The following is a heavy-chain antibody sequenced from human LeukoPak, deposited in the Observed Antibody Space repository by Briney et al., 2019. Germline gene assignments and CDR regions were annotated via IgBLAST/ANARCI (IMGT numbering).Heavy chain of an antibody. J-gene: IGHJ4*02. V-gene: IGHV3-30*04. Sequence: GRSLRLSCAASGFTFNNYPMHWVRQAPGKGLEWVALLSYDGTKKYYAEFVKGRFTISRDNSKNTLYLQMNSLRAEDTAVYYCAIDTSQDSWGQGTLVIVSS. CDR2: LSYDGTKK. CDR1: GFTFNNYP. CDR3: AIDTSQDS.